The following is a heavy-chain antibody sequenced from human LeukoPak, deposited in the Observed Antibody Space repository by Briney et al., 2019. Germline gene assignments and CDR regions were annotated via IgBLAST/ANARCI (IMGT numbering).Heavy chain of an antibody. J-gene: IGHJ4*02. CDR2: IRGSTTTT. CDR1: GFTFSTYA. V-gene: IGHV3-23*01. Sequence: PGGSLRLSCTASGFTFSTYAMSWVRQAPGKGLELVSTIRGSTTTTLYADSVKGRFTISRDNSKDTLYLQMNSLRAEDTAVYYCAKRYIGNYYFDYWGQGTLVTVSS. CDR3: AKRYIGNYYFDY. D-gene: IGHD3-16*02.